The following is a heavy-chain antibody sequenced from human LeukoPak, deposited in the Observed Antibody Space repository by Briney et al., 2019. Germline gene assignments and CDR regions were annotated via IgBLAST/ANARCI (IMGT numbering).Heavy chain of an antibody. Sequence: PGGSLRLSCAASGFTFSSYGMHWVRQAPGKGLEWVAFIRYDGSNKYYADSVKGRFTISRDNSKNTLYLQMNGLRAEDTAVYYCAKDRYYYGSGSYWRLLDYWGQGTLVTVSS. J-gene: IGHJ4*02. CDR1: GFTFSSYG. D-gene: IGHD3-10*01. V-gene: IGHV3-30*02. CDR3: AKDRYYYGSGSYWRLLDY. CDR2: IRYDGSNK.